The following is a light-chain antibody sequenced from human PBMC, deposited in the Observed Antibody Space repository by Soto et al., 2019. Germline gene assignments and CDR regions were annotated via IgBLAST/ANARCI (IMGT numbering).Light chain of an antibody. CDR1: QYIGNY. J-gene: IGKJ1*01. CDR2: SAS. CDR3: QSNYILPWA. Sequence: DNQVTQSPPSLSACVGDKGTITCRASQYIGNYLNWYQHKPGEAPKLLIYSASSLQVGVASRFSGSASGTDFTLTIDSLQADDFASYYCQSNYILPWAFGQGTMVDIK. V-gene: IGKV1-39*01.